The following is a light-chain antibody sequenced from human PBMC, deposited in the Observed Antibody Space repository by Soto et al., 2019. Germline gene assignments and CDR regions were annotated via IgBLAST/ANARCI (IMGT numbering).Light chain of an antibody. J-gene: IGLJ1*01. Sequence: QSVLTQPPSASGSPGQSVTISCTGTSSGVGGYNYVSWYQQHPGKVPKLMIYEVTKRPSGVPDRFSGSKSGNTASLTISGIQAEDEGDYYCGSIARSSTSVFGTGTKVTVL. V-gene: IGLV2-8*01. CDR2: EVT. CDR3: GSIARSSTSV. CDR1: SSGVGGYNY.